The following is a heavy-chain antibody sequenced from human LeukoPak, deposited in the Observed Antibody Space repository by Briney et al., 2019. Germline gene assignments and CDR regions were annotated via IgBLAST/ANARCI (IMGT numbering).Heavy chain of an antibody. V-gene: IGHV3-30-3*01. CDR3: ARDLTAGITMIAYYFDY. CDR1: GFTFSSYW. J-gene: IGHJ4*02. Sequence: QPGGSLRLSCAASGFTFSSYWMHWVRQAPGKGLEWVAVISYDGSNKYYADSVKGRFTISRDNSKNTLYLQMNSLRAEDTAVYYCARDLTAGITMIAYYFDYWGQGTLVTVSS. D-gene: IGHD3-22*01. CDR2: ISYDGSNK.